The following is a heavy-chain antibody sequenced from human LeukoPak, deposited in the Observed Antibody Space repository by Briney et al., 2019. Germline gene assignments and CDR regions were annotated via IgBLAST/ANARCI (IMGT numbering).Heavy chain of an antibody. D-gene: IGHD1-26*01. CDR1: GYTLTELS. CDR3: ATASKASGSLNWFDP. Sequence: ASVKVSCKVSGYTLTELSMHWVRQAPGKGLEWMGGFDPEDGETIYAQKFQGRVTMTEDTSTDTAYMELSSLRSEDTAVYYCATASKASGSLNWFDPWGQGTLVTVSS. CDR2: FDPEDGET. J-gene: IGHJ5*02. V-gene: IGHV1-24*01.